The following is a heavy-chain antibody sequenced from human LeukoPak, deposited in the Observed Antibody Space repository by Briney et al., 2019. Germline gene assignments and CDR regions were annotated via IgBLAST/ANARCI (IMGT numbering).Heavy chain of an antibody. CDR3: AIDYGDYRGDY. CDR2: IYSGGST. D-gene: IGHD4-17*01. CDR1: GFTVSSNY. V-gene: IGHV3-53*01. Sequence: GGSLRLSCAASGFTVSSNYVSWVRQAPGKGLEWVSDIYSGGSTYYAESVKGRFTISRDNSKNTLYLQMNSRRAEDTAVNYCAIDYGDYRGDYWGQGTLVTVSS. J-gene: IGHJ4*02.